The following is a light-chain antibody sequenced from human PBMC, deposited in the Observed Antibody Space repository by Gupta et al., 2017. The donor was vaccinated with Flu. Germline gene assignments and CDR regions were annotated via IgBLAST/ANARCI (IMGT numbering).Light chain of an antibody. J-gene: IGKJ1*01. Sequence: EIVLTQSPASMSLSPGEGVTLSCRASQDVRTYLAWYQQKPGQAPRLLIYDTSNRATGVPARFSGSGSGTDFTLTISSREVEDFAVYFCQHRSNWPAWSFGQGTKLDIK. CDR1: QDVRTY. V-gene: IGKV3-11*01. CDR2: DTS. CDR3: QHRSNWPAWS.